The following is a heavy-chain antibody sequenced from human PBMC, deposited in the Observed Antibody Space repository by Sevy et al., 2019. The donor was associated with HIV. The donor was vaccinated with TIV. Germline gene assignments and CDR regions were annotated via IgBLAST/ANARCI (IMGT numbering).Heavy chain of an antibody. CDR3: AKAARYSSVWYSTGEPFDY. CDR2: FSGTDGSGTDGTT. Sequence: GGSLRLSCAASGFKFDNYDFSWVRQAPGKGLEWVSGFSGTDGSGTDGTTYYTDSVKGLFIISRDNSKNTLYLEMNSPRVDDTAVYYCAKAARYSSVWYSTGEPFDYWGQGTLVTVSS. CDR1: GFKFDNYD. J-gene: IGHJ4*02. V-gene: IGHV3-23*01. D-gene: IGHD6-13*01.